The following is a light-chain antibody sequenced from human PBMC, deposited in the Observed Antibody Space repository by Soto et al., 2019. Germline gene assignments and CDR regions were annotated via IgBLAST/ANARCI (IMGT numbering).Light chain of an antibody. CDR2: DVS. Sequence: QSALTQPAYVSGSPGQLITISCTGTTSDVGDYNFVSWYQQHPGKAPKLMIYDVSSRPSGVSHRFSGSKSGNTASLTISGIQAEDEADYYCSSYASSNTLLCGGGTKLTVL. CDR3: SSYASSNTLL. J-gene: IGLJ2*01. CDR1: TSDVGDYNF. V-gene: IGLV2-14*01.